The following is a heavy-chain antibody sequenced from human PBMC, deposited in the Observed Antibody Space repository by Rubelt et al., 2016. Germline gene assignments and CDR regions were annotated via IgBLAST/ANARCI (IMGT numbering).Heavy chain of an antibody. CDR1: GFTFSSYA. D-gene: IGHD3-22*01. CDR3: ARDTYYYDSSGYYYKPAFDY. Sequence: LVESGGGVVQPGRSLRLSCAASGFTFSSYAMHWVRQAPGKGLEWVAVISYDGSNKYYADSVKGRFTISRDNSKNTLYLQMNSLRAEDTAVYYCARDTYYYDSSGYYYKPAFDYWGQGTLVTVSS. V-gene: IGHV3-30*04. CDR2: ISYDGSNK. J-gene: IGHJ4*02.